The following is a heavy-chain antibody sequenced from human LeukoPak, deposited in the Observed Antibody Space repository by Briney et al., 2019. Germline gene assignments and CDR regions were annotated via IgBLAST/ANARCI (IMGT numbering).Heavy chain of an antibody. CDR3: ARENLNYYGSGSYLY. V-gene: IGHV1-2*02. CDR2: INPETGAT. Sequence: VSVKVSCKASGYPFSGYYIHWVRQGPGQGLEWLGWINPETGATKYAQRFEGRVTLTRDTSVTTVHMELSGLRSDDSAVYYCARENLNYYGSGSYLYWGQGSQVTVSS. CDR1: GYPFSGYY. D-gene: IGHD3-10*01. J-gene: IGHJ4*02.